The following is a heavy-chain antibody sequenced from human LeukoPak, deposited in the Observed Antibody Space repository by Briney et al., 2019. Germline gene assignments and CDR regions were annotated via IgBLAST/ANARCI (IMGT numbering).Heavy chain of an antibody. CDR2: ISYDGSNK. CDR3: ARDGAAGICYFDY. Sequence: GGSLRRSCAASGFTFSSYAMHWVRQAPGKGLEWVAVISYDGSNKYYADSVKGRFTISRDNSKNTLYLQMNSLRAEDTAVYYCARDGAAGICYFDYWGQGTLVTVSS. D-gene: IGHD6-13*01. J-gene: IGHJ4*02. CDR1: GFTFSSYA. V-gene: IGHV3-30*04.